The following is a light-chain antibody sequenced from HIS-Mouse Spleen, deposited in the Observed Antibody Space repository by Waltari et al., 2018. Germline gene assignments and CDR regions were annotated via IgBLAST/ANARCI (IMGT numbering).Light chain of an antibody. CDR2: EVS. CDR3: SSYAGSNNYV. Sequence: QSALTQPPSASGSPGQSVTISCTGTSSDVGGYNYVSWYQQHPGKAPKPLIYEVSKRPSGVPDLFSGSKSGNTASLTVSGLQAEDEADYYCSSYAGSNNYVFGTGTKVTVL. J-gene: IGLJ1*01. V-gene: IGLV2-8*01. CDR1: SSDVGGYNY.